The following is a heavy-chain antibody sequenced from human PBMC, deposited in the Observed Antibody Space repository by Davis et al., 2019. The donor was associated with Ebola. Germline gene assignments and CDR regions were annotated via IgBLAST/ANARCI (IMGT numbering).Heavy chain of an antibody. CDR3: GRLPRGDYGMDV. Sequence: SETLSLTCTVAAGSISSYYWSWIRQPPGKGLGWNGSIYYSGSTNYNPSLKSRVTISVDTSKNQFSLKLSSVTAADTAVYYCGRLPRGDYGMDVWGQGTTVTVSS. CDR2: IYYSGST. V-gene: IGHV4-59*08. CDR1: AGSISSYY. J-gene: IGHJ6*02. D-gene: IGHD3-16*01.